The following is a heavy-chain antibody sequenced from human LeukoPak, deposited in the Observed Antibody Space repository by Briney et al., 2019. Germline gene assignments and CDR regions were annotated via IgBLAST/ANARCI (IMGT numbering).Heavy chain of an antibody. CDR2: INPNSGGT. Sequence: ASVKVSCKASGYTFTGYYMHWVRQAPGQGLEWMGWINPNSGGTNYAQKFQGRVTMTRDTSISTAYMELSRLRSDDTAVYYCARDHREYDILTGYLNWFDPWDQGTLVTVSS. CDR1: GYTFTGYY. CDR3: ARDHREYDILTGYLNWFDP. D-gene: IGHD3-9*01. J-gene: IGHJ5*02. V-gene: IGHV1-2*02.